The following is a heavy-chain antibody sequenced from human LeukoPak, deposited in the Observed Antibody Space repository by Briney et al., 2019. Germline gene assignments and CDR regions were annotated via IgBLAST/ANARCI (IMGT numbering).Heavy chain of an antibody. CDR2: ISGSGGST. V-gene: IGHV3-23*01. CDR1: GFTFSSYA. J-gene: IGHJ4*02. D-gene: IGHD2-21*02. CDR3: AKDRPCGGDCYWRDY. Sequence: GGSLRLSCAASGFTFSSYALSWVRQAPGKGLEWVSAISGSGGSTYYADSVKGRFTISRDNSKNTLFLQMNSLRDEDTAVYYCAKDRPCGGDCYWRDYWGQGTLVTVSS.